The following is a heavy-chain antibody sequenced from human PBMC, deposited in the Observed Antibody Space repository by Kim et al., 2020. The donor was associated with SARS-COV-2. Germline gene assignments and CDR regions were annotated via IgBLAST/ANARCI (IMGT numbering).Heavy chain of an antibody. Sequence: SETLSLTRAVYGGSFSGYYWSWIRQPPGKGLEWIGEINHSGSTNYNPSLKSRVTISVDTSKNQFSLKLSSVTAADTAVYYCARGKRLWFGEPPWFDYWGQGTLVTVSS. V-gene: IGHV4-34*01. CDR3: ARGKRLWFGEPPWFDY. CDR1: GGSFSGYY. D-gene: IGHD3-10*01. CDR2: INHSGST. J-gene: IGHJ4*02.